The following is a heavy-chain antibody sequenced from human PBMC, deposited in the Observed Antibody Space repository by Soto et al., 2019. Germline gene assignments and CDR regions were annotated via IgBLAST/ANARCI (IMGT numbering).Heavy chain of an antibody. CDR1: GYTFSSYA. Sequence: SLRLSFAAHGYTFSSYAMSWFRQAPGKGLEWVSAISGSGGSTYYADSVKGRFTISRDNSKNTLYLQMNSLRAEDTAVYYCAKDPLPKNHYETSGYFDFWGQGTVGTVSS. CDR2: ISGSGGST. D-gene: IGHD3-22*01. CDR3: AKDPLPKNHYETSGYFDF. V-gene: IGHV3-23*01. J-gene: IGHJ4*02.